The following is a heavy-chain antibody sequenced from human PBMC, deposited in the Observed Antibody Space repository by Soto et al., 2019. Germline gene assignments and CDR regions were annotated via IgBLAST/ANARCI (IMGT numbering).Heavy chain of an antibody. Sequence: GGSLRLSCAASGFTFSSYSMNWVRQAPGKGLEWVSYISSSSSTIYYADSVKGRFTISRDKAKNSLYLQMNSLRDEDTAVYYCARAPRTIIAAAAHFDYWGQGTLVTVSS. CDR1: GFTFSSYS. CDR2: ISSSSSTI. D-gene: IGHD6-13*01. CDR3: ARAPRTIIAAAAHFDY. V-gene: IGHV3-48*02. J-gene: IGHJ4*02.